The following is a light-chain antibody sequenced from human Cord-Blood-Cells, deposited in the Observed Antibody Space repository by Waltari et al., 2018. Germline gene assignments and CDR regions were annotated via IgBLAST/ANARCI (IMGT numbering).Light chain of an antibody. Sequence: QPVLTQPPSASASLGASVTITSTLSTGYSNNKVDWYQQRPGTGPRFVMRVGTGGIVGSKGDGIPDRFSVLGSGMNRYLTIKNIQEEDESDYHCGADHGSGSNFVWVFGGGTKLTVL. CDR3: GADHGSGSNFVWV. CDR1: TGYSNNK. CDR2: VGTGGIVG. J-gene: IGLJ3*02. V-gene: IGLV9-49*01.